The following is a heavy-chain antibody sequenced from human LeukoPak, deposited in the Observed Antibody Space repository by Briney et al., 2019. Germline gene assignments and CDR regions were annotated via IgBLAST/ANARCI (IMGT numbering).Heavy chain of an antibody. CDR3: ARAPEWSGTSYYYMDV. V-gene: IGHV1-8*01. Sequence: GASVKVSCKASGYTFTSYDINWVRQATGQGLEWMGWMNPNSANTGYAQKFQGRVTMTRNTSISTAYMELSSLRSEDTAVYYCARAPEWSGTSYYYMDVTGKGTTVTVSS. CDR1: GYTFTSYD. D-gene: IGHD3-3*01. CDR2: MNPNSANT. J-gene: IGHJ6*03.